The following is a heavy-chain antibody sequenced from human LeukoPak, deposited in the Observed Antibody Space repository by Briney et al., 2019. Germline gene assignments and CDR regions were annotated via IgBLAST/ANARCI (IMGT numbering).Heavy chain of an antibody. CDR2: INHSGST. D-gene: IGHD2-2*01. CDR3: ARDVVVPAAMRGYYYYYGMDV. V-gene: IGHV4-34*01. CDR1: GGSFSGYY. J-gene: IGHJ6*04. Sequence: SETLSLTCAVYGGSFSGYYWSWIRQPPRKGLEWIGEINHSGSTNYNPSLKSRVTISVDTSKNQFSLKLSSVTAADTAVYYCARDVVVPAAMRGYYYYYGMDVWGKGTTVTVSS.